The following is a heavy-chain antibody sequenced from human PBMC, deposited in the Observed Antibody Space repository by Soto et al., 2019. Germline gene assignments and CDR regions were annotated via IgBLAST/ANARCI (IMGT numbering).Heavy chain of an antibody. D-gene: IGHD3-22*01. CDR2: IYPGDSDT. Sequence: DXLKISCKGSGYSVTSYWIGWVRQMPGKGLEWMGIIYPGDSDTRYSPSFQGQVTISADKSISTAYLQWSSLKASDTAMYYCARTMLTGYYYDSSGYSAFDIWGQGTMVTVSS. J-gene: IGHJ3*02. CDR3: ARTMLTGYYYDSSGYSAFDI. V-gene: IGHV5-51*01. CDR1: GYSVTSYW.